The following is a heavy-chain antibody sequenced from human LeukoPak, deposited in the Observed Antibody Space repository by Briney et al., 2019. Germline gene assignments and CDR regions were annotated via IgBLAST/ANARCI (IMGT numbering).Heavy chain of an antibody. CDR1: GFTFGTYD. CDR2: IDCSSSTI. J-gene: IGHJ4*02. CDR3: TSPFDY. Sequence: GGSLRLSCSASGFTFGTYDMNWVRQAPGKGLEWISYIDCSSSTIEYAVSVKGRFTISRCNAKNLLYMQMNNLRAEDTAVYYCTSPFDYWGQGTLVTVSS. V-gene: IGHV3-48*01.